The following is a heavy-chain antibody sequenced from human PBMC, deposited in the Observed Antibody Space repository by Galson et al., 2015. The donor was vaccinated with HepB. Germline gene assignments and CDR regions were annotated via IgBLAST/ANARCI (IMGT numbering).Heavy chain of an antibody. V-gene: IGHV3-23*01. CDR2: ISGSGGST. Sequence: SLRLSCAASGFTFSSYAMSWVRQAPGKGLEWVSAISGSGGSTYYADSVKGRFTISRDNSKNTLYLQMNSLRAEDTAVYYCAKDPVATTHVYSSGWYYFDYWGQGTLVTVSS. J-gene: IGHJ4*02. CDR3: AKDPVATTHVYSSGWYYFDY. D-gene: IGHD6-19*01. CDR1: GFTFSSYA.